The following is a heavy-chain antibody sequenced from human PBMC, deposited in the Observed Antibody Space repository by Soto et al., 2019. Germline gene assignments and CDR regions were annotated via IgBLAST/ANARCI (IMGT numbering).Heavy chain of an antibody. CDR3: AKDSSWRITGGLDY. J-gene: IGHJ4*02. D-gene: IGHD1-20*01. V-gene: IGHV3-23*01. CDR1: GFTFSSYA. Sequence: GGSLRLSCAASGFTFSSYAMSWVRQAPGKGLEWVSAISGSGGSTYYADSVKGRFTISRDNSKNTLYLQMNSLRAEDTAVYYCAKDSSWRITGGLDYWGQGTLVTVSS. CDR2: ISGSGGST.